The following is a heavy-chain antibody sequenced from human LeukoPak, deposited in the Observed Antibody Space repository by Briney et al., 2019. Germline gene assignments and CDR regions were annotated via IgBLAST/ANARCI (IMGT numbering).Heavy chain of an antibody. Sequence: PSETLSLTCTVSGGSISSYYWSWIRQPAGKGLEWIGRIYTSGSTNYNPSLKSRVTMSVDTSKNQFSLKLSSVTAADTAVYYCARDGYTIFGNWFDPWGQGTLVTVSS. CDR2: IYTSGST. J-gene: IGHJ5*02. D-gene: IGHD3-3*01. V-gene: IGHV4-4*07. CDR3: ARDGYTIFGNWFDP. CDR1: GGSISSYY.